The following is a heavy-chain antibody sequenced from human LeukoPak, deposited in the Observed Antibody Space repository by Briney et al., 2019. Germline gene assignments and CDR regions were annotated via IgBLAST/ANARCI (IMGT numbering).Heavy chain of an antibody. J-gene: IGHJ6*03. V-gene: IGHV3-9*01. D-gene: IGHD7-27*01. CDR2: ISWNSGSI. CDR3: ARDPGVGKGYYYYMDV. Sequence: GGSLRLSCAASGFTFDDYAMHWVRQAPGKGLEWVSGISWNSGSIGYADSVKGRFTISRDNSKNTLYLHMNSLRPEDTAMFYCARDPGVGKGYYYYMDVWGKGTTVTVSS. CDR1: GFTFDDYA.